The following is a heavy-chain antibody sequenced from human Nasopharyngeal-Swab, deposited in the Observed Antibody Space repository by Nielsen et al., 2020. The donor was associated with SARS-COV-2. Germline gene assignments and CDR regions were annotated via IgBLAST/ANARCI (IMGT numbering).Heavy chain of an antibody. V-gene: IGHV4-39*01. CDR3: ARQTGMDV. CDR2: IYYTGSA. CDR1: GGSIMSSSYY. J-gene: IGHJ6*02. Sequence: SETLSLTCTVSGGSIMSSSYYWGWIRQPPGKGLEWIGVIYYTGSAHYSPSLKSRATISVDTSRNQFFLRVASVTAEDTAVYYCARQTGMDVWGQGTSVTVSS.